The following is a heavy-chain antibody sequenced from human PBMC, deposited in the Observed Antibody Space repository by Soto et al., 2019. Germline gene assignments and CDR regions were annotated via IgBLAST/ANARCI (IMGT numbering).Heavy chain of an antibody. CDR2: ISAYNGNT. V-gene: IGHV1-18*01. J-gene: IGHJ4*02. Sequence: ASVKVSCKASGYTCTIYGISWVLQAPGEGLEWMGWISAYNGNTNYAQKLQGRVTMTTDTSTSTAYMELRSLRSDDTAVYYCARDGENYYDSSGYSPRPFDYWGQGTLVTVSS. CDR3: ARDGENYYDSSGYSPRPFDY. CDR1: GYTCTIYG. D-gene: IGHD3-22*01.